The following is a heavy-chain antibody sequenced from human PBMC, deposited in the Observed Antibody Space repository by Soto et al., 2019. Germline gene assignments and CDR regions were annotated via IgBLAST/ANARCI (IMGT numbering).Heavy chain of an antibody. CDR2: ISSRSTYI. D-gene: IGHD6-13*01. J-gene: IGHJ2*01. V-gene: IGHV3-21*01. CDR1: GFTFSTYS. Sequence: EVQLVESGGGLVKPGGSLRLSCAASGFTFSTYSMKWVRQAPGKGLEWVSCISSRSTYIYYADSVRGRFTISRDNAKNSLYLQMNSLRADDTAVYYCASMGEQLVPAYFDLWGRGTLVTVSS. CDR3: ASMGEQLVPAYFDL.